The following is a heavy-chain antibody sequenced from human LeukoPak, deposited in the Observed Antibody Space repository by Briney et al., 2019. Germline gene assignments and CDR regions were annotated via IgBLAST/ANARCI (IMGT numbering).Heavy chain of an antibody. CDR2: VFHSGST. CDR3: ARHFRGADWSDYCSWGYYYYMDV. Sequence: KPSETLSLTCAVSGYSISTGYYWGWIRQPPGKGLEWIGSVFHSGSTYYNPSLKSRVTISVDTSKNQFSLKLSSVTAADTAVYYCARHFRGADWSDYCSWGYYYYMDVWGKGTTVTVSS. J-gene: IGHJ6*03. CDR1: GYSISTGYY. V-gene: IGHV4-38-2*01. D-gene: IGHD3-3*01.